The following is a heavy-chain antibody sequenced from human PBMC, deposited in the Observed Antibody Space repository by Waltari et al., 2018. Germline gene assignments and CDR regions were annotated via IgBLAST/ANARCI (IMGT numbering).Heavy chain of an antibody. J-gene: IGHJ4*02. D-gene: IGHD3-3*01. V-gene: IGHV3-23*04. CDR1: GFTFSSYA. CDR3: TNYDFWSGPFDY. Sequence: EVQLVESGGGLVQPGGSLRLSCAASGFTFSSYAMSWVRQAPGKGLEGGPVIRGRGVRTYYADSVKGRFTISRDNSKNTLYLQMNSLRAEDTAVYDCTNYDFWSGPFDYWGQGTLVTVSS. CDR2: IRGRGVRT.